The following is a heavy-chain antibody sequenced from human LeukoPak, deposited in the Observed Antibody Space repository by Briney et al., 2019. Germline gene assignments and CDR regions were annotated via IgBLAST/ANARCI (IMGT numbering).Heavy chain of an antibody. V-gene: IGHV1-69*06. Sequence: ASVKVSCKASAGTFNTYAISWVRHAPGQGLEWLGRITPLSATPSQSQWIQGRVTITADISTNTVFLDLSSLRSEDTALYFCAGDPPGTPVGFDVWGQGTMVTVSS. CDR1: AGTFNTYA. CDR3: AGDPPGTPVGFDV. D-gene: IGHD3-10*01. J-gene: IGHJ3*01. CDR2: ITPLSATP.